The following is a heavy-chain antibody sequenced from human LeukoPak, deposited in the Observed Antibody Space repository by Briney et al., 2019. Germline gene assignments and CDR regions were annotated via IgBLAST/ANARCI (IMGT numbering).Heavy chain of an antibody. CDR2: TYSGDTT. CDR3: ARERPDSRNLDY. CDR1: GFIVRRNH. V-gene: IGHV3-66*01. J-gene: IGHJ4*02. Sequence: GGSLRLSCTAFGFIVRRNHINWVRQAPGKGLEWVSITYSGDTTYYADSVKGRFIISRDDSKSTLSLQMNDLRVEDTAVYYCARERPDSRNLDYWGRGALVTVSS. D-gene: IGHD1-14*01.